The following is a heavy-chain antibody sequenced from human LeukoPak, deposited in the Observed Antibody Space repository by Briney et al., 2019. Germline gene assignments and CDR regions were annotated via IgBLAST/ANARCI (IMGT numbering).Heavy chain of an antibody. CDR1: GGSISSGSYY. Sequence: SETLSLTCTVSGGSISSGSYYWSWIRQPAGRGLEWIGRIYNSGSTNYNPSLKSRVTISVDTSKNQFSLKLSSVTAADTAVYYCARTNYDILTGHSPFDYWGQGTLVTVSS. J-gene: IGHJ4*02. V-gene: IGHV4-61*02. CDR2: IYNSGST. D-gene: IGHD3-9*01. CDR3: ARTNYDILTGHSPFDY.